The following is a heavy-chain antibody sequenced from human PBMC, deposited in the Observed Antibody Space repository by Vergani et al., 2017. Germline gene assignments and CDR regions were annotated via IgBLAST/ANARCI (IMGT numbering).Heavy chain of an antibody. CDR1: GFTFSSYG. J-gene: IGHJ4*02. D-gene: IGHD3-16*01. Sequence: VQLVESGGGLVQPGGSLRLSCAASGFTFSSYGMHWVRQAPGKGLEWVAVIWYDGSNKYYADSVKGRFTISRDNSKNTLYLQMNSLRAEDTAVYYCAKEWALGAYYFDYWGQGTLVTVSS. CDR2: IWYDGSNK. V-gene: IGHV3-33*06. CDR3: AKEWALGAYYFDY.